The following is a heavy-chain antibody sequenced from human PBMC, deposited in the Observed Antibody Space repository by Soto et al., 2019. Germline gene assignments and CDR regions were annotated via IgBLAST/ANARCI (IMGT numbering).Heavy chain of an antibody. CDR1: GGSISSSSHY. J-gene: IGHJ4*02. Sequence: SSETLSLTCTVSGGSISSSSHYWGWIRQPPGKGLEWIGSIYYSGSTYYNPSLKSRVTISVDTSKNQFSLKLSSVTAADTAVYYCASSFSRIAVAVDYWGQGTLVTVSS. CDR3: ASSFSRIAVAVDY. D-gene: IGHD6-19*01. V-gene: IGHV4-39*01. CDR2: IYYSGST.